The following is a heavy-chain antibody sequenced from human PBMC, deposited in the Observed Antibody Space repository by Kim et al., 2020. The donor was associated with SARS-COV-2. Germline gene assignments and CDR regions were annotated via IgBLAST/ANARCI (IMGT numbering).Heavy chain of an antibody. CDR2: IYYSGST. J-gene: IGHJ4*02. V-gene: IGHV4-59*01. Sequence: SETLSLTCTVSGGSISSYYWSWIRQPPGKGLEWIGYIYYSGSTNYNPSLKSRVTISVDTSKNQFSLKLSSVTAADTAVYYCARVKVREANFAVIAEYHFDYWGQGTLVTVSS. CDR1: GGSISSYY. D-gene: IGHD3-10*01. CDR3: ARVKVREANFAVIAEYHFDY.